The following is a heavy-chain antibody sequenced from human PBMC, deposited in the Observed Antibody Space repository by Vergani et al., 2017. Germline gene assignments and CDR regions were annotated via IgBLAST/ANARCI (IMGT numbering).Heavy chain of an antibody. V-gene: IGHV3-33*01. D-gene: IGHD1-14*01. CDR1: GFTLNQYG. Sequence: VQLVESGGGVVQPGRSLRLSCAASGFTLNQYGMHWVRQATGKGLELVAVTWYDGNNKQYADSVTSRFTISRDNSKSTMYLQMNSLRDEDTGVYYCSRDLRFLYNRFDPWGQGTLVTVSS. J-gene: IGHJ5*02. CDR2: TWYDGNNK. CDR3: SRDLRFLYNRFDP.